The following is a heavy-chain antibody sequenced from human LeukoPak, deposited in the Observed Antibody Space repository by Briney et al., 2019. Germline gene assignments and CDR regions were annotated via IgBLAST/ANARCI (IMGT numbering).Heavy chain of an antibody. CDR3: ATETNGRHYDY. Sequence: GGSLRLSCTASGLTFSTSGFHWVRQAPGKGLEWVAYIGHTCSDRYYASSLKGRSTISKYNANNFLYLQMNSLRAEDTAVYYCATETNGRHYDYWGQGTLLTVSS. CDR1: GLTFSTSG. D-gene: IGHD1-14*01. V-gene: IGHV3-21*06. J-gene: IGHJ4*02. CDR2: IGHTCSDR.